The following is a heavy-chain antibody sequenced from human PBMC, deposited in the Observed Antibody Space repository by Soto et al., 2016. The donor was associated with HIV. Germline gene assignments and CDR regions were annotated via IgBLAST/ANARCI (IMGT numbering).Heavy chain of an antibody. D-gene: IGHD3-10*01. J-gene: IGHJ4*02. CDR2: IYYSGST. V-gene: IGHV4-59*13. Sequence: QVQLQQWGAGLLKPSETLSLTCTVSGGSINNYYWSWIRQPPGKGLEWIGYIYYSGSTNYNPSLKSRVSISVDTSRNQFSLKLSSVTAADTAAYYCARRAGSTRDYFDYWGQGTLVTVSS. CDR3: ARRAGSTRDYFDY. CDR1: GGSINNYY.